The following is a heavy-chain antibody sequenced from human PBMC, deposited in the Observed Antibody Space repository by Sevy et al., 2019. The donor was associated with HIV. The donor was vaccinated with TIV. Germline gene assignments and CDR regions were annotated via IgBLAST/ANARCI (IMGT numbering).Heavy chain of an antibody. J-gene: IGHJ3*02. CDR3: AKDITTLVGDAFDI. CDR1: GFTFSNYA. CDR2: IGHSGSDT. Sequence: GGCLRLSCAASGFTFSNYAMSWVRQAPGKGLEWVSAIGHSGSDTFYADSVKGRFTISRYNSKNTLYLQINRLRVENTALYYCAKDITTLVGDAFDIWGQGTLVIVSS. V-gene: IGHV3-23*01. D-gene: IGHD3-22*01.